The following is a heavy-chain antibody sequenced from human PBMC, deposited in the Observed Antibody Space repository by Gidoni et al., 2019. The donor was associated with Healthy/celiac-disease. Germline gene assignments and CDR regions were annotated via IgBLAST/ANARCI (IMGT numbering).Heavy chain of an antibody. J-gene: IGHJ4*02. CDR1: GYTFTSYA. CDR2: INAGNGNT. Sequence: QVQLVQSGAEVKKPGASVTVSCKASGYTFTSYAMHWVRQAPGQRLEWMGWINAGNGNTKYSQKFQGRVTITRDTSASTAYMELSSLRSEDTAVYYCARDTGTVTRSLDYWGQGTLVTVSS. V-gene: IGHV1-3*01. CDR3: ARDTGTVTRSLDY. D-gene: IGHD4-17*01.